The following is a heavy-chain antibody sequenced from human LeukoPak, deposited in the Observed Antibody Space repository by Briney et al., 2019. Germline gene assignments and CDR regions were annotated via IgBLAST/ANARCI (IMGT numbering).Heavy chain of an antibody. J-gene: IGHJ4*02. V-gene: IGHV4-59*01. CDR1: GGSISSYY. D-gene: IGHD1-26*01. CDR2: IYYSGST. CDR3: ARVFPLISGSYYFDY. Sequence: SETLSLTCTVSGGSISSYYWSWIRQPPGKGLEGIGYIYYSGSTNYNPSLKSRVTISVDTSKNQFSLKLSSVTAADTAVYYCARVFPLISGSYYFDYWGQGTLVTVSS.